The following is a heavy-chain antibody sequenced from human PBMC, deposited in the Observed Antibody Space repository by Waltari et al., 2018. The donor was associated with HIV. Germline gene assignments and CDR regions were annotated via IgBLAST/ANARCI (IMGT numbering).Heavy chain of an antibody. Sequence: EVQLVESGGGLVQPGGSLRLSCAASGFTFRSSWMHWVRQAPGKGLVWVSRINSDGSSTNYADSVKGRFTISRDNAKNTVYLQMNSLRAEDTALYYCASLYNYVWGSPPPFDYWGQGTLVTVSS. J-gene: IGHJ4*02. CDR1: GFTFRSSW. CDR2: INSDGSST. V-gene: IGHV3-74*01. CDR3: ASLYNYVWGSPPPFDY. D-gene: IGHD3-16*01.